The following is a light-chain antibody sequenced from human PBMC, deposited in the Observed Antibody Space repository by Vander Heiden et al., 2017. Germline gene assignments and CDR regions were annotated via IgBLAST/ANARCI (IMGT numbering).Light chain of an antibody. Sequence: DIVMTQSPESLAASLVERATTNSKSSQSGIYSSNNKKYLAWYQQKPGQHANRLMYWAATREYGVPDRCSGIGSGTDFTLTISSLQAEDVAVYYCHQYYSTPPYTFGQGTKLEIK. CDR2: WAA. CDR3: HQYYSTPPYT. CDR1: QSGIYSSNNKKY. V-gene: IGKV4-1*01. J-gene: IGKJ2*01.